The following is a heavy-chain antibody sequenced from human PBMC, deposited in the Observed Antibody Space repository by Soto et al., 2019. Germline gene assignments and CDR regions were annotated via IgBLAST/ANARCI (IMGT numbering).Heavy chain of an antibody. D-gene: IGHD2-15*01. Sequence: QLQLQESGPRLVKPSETLSLTCTVSGASISDTYYYWGWIRQPPGKGLEWIGSIYSSGSTYYNPSLKSRVTISVDTAKNQFSLNLISVPAADTAVYYCARFTPSPKWFAPWGQGNLVPVSS. CDR3: ARFTPSPKWFAP. V-gene: IGHV4-39*01. J-gene: IGHJ5*02. CDR1: GASISDTYYY. CDR2: IYSSGST.